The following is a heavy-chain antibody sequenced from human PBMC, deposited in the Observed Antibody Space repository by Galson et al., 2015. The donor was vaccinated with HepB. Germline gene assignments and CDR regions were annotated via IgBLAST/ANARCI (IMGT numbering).Heavy chain of an antibody. Sequence: SLRLSCAASGFTFSTYSMNWVRQAPGKRLEWVSYISTSSSTIYYADSVKGRFAISRDDAKNSLYLQMNSLRAEDTAVYYCARDLRTNWHFDLWGRGTLVTVSS. J-gene: IGHJ2*01. D-gene: IGHD1-14*01. V-gene: IGHV3-48*01. CDR1: GFTFSTYS. CDR3: ARDLRTNWHFDL. CDR2: ISTSSSTI.